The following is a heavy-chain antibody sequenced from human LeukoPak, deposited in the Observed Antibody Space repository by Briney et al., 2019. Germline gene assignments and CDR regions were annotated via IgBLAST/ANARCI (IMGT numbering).Heavy chain of an antibody. CDR1: GFTFDDYA. Sequence: PGRSLRLSCAASGFTFDDYAMHWVRQAPGKGLEWVSGISWNSGSIGYADSVRGRFTISRDNAKNSLYLQMNSLRAEDTALYYCAKGLTYYDFWSGHSFDPWGQGTLDTVSS. V-gene: IGHV3-9*01. J-gene: IGHJ5*02. D-gene: IGHD3-3*01. CDR3: AKGLTYYDFWSGHSFDP. CDR2: ISWNSGSI.